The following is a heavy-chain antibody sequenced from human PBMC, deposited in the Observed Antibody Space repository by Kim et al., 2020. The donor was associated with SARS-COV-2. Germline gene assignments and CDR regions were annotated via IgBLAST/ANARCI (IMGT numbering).Heavy chain of an antibody. V-gene: IGHV3-15*01. D-gene: IGHD3-10*01. J-gene: IGHJ4*02. CDR1: GFSFSNAW. CDR3: ITGVATMVRGVISSVDY. CDR2: IKSKTDGGTT. Sequence: GGSLRLSCAASGFSFSNAWMSWVRQAPGKGLEWVGRIKSKTDGGTTDYAAPVKGRFTISRDDSKNTLNLQMNSLKTEDTAVYYCITGVATMVRGVISSVDYWGQGTLVTVSS.